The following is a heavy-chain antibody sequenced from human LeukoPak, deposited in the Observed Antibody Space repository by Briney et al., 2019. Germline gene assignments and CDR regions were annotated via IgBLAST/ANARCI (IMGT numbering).Heavy chain of an antibody. CDR1: GFAFRSYG. D-gene: IGHD6-13*01. CDR2: IRYDGTNK. Sequence: PGGSLRLSCAASGFAFRSYGMHWVRQAPGKGLEWVAFIRYDGTNKYYVDSVKGRFTISRDNSKNTLYLQMNSLRAEDTAVYNCAKDPGSSWNAGHWFDPWGQGTLVTVSS. J-gene: IGHJ5*02. CDR3: AKDPGSSWNAGHWFDP. V-gene: IGHV3-30*02.